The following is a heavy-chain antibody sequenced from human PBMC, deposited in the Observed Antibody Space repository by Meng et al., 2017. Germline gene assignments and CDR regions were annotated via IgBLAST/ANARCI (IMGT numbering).Heavy chain of an antibody. CDR3: VTAPITMVRGVIITKWFDP. Sequence: VALQESGPGRVNPIQNLSFTCTGSCGSSSRGGYYWSWSRQHPGKGLEWIGCIYYSGSTYYNPSLKSRVTISVDTSKNQFSLKLSSVTAADTAVYYCVTAPITMVRGVIITKWFDPWGQGTLVTVSS. J-gene: IGHJ5*02. V-gene: IGHV4-31*03. D-gene: IGHD3-10*01. CDR2: IYYSGST. CDR1: CGSSSRGGYY.